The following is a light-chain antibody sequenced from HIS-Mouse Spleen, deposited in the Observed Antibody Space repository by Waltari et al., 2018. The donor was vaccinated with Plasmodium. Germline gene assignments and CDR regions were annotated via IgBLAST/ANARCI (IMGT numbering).Light chain of an antibody. CDR2: DVS. J-gene: IGLJ2*01. Sequence: QPASVSGSPGQSITISCTGTSSDVGGYNYVSWYQQHPGKAPKLMIYDVSNRPSGVSNRFSGSKSGNTASLTISGLQAEDEADYYCSSYTSSSTLYVVFGGGTKLTVL. V-gene: IGLV2-14*03. CDR3: SSYTSSSTLYVV. CDR1: SSDVGGYNY.